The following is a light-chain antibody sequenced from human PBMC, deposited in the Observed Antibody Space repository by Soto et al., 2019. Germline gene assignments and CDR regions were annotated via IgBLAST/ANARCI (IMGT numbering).Light chain of an antibody. V-gene: IGKV1-5*01. CDR3: QQYNSYS. J-gene: IGKJ1*01. CDR1: QSISSW. Sequence: DIQMTQSPSTLSASVGDRVTITCRASQSISSWLAWYQQKPGKAPKLLIYDASSLESGVPSRFSGSGSGTEFTLTISSLQPDDFATYYRQQYNSYSFGQGTKVDIK. CDR2: DAS.